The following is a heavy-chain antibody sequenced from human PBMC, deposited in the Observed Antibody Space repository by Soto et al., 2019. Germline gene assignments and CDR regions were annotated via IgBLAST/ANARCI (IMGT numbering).Heavy chain of an antibody. Sequence: QVQLGQSGAEVKKPGSSVKVCCKASGGTFSSYAISWVRQAPGQGLEWMGGIIPIFGTANYAQKFQGRVTITADKSTSTAYMELSSLRSEDTAVYYCATLYCSGGSCYSTFDYWGQGTLVTVSS. CDR2: IIPIFGTA. J-gene: IGHJ4*02. V-gene: IGHV1-69*06. CDR3: ATLYCSGGSCYSTFDY. CDR1: GGTFSSYA. D-gene: IGHD2-15*01.